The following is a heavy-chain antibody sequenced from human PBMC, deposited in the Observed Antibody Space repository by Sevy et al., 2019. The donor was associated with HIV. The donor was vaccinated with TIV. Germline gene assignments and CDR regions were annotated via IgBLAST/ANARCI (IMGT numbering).Heavy chain of an antibody. CDR3: AKVAVTNYYYYYGMDV. CDR1: GFTFSSYA. V-gene: IGHV3-23*01. CDR2: ISGSGGST. Sequence: GGSLRLSCAASGFTFSSYAMSWVRQAPGKGLEWVSAISGSGGSTYYADSVKGRFTISRDNSKNTLYLQMNSLRAEDTAVYYCAKVAVTNYYYYYGMDVWGQGTTVTVFS. D-gene: IGHD4-17*01. J-gene: IGHJ6*02.